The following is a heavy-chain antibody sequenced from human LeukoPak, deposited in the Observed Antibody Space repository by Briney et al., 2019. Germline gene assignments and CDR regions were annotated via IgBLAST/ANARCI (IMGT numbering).Heavy chain of an antibody. J-gene: IGHJ4*02. Sequence: GGSLRLSCAASGFTFSSYSMNWVRQAPGKGLEWVSSISSSSSYIYYADSVKGRFTISRDNAKNSLYLQMNSLRAEDTAVYYCARDGYYGSGSYFPSDYWGQETLVTVSS. CDR1: GFTFSSYS. D-gene: IGHD3-10*01. V-gene: IGHV3-21*01. CDR3: ARDGYYGSGSYFPSDY. CDR2: ISSSSSYI.